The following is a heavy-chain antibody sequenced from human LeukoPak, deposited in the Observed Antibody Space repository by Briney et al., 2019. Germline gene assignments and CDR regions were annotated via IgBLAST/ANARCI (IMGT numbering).Heavy chain of an antibody. V-gene: IGHV4-39*01. Sequence: PSETQTSSSTVSGDSRTSKSGYWGWIRQPPGKGLEWIGSIFYGGNSYYSPSLKSRATMSIATSQNQFSLKLTSVTAADTAVYYCGSPSRCTSDSCQEHFDYWGEGGLITVSS. CDR2: IFYGGNS. J-gene: IGHJ4*02. D-gene: IGHD2-2*01. CDR3: GSPSRCTSDSCQEHFDY. CDR1: GDSRTSKSGY.